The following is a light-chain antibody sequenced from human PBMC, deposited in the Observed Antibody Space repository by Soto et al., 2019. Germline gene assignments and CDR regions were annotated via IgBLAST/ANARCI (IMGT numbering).Light chain of an antibody. CDR3: QQYARSPWT. V-gene: IGKV3-20*01. Sequence: EIVLTQSPGTLSLSPGERATLSCRASQSVSSSYLAWYQQKPGQAPRLLIYGASSGATGIPDPFSGSGSGTDFTLTISRLEPEDFAVYFCQQYARSPWTFGQGTRVEIK. J-gene: IGKJ1*01. CDR2: GAS. CDR1: QSVSSSY.